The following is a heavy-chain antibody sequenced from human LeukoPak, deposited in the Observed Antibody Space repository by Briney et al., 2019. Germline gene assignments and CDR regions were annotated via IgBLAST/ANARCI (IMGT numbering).Heavy chain of an antibody. D-gene: IGHD2-2*01. CDR2: IIPIFGTA. CDR1: GGTFSSYA. Sequence: PAASVKVSCKASGGTFSSYAISWVRQAPGQGLEWMGGIIPIFGTANYAQKLQGRVTMTTDTSTSTAYMELRSLRSDDTAVYYCARVGGSSTSPNWFDPWGQGTLVTVSS. V-gene: IGHV1-69*05. CDR3: ARVGGSSTSPNWFDP. J-gene: IGHJ5*02.